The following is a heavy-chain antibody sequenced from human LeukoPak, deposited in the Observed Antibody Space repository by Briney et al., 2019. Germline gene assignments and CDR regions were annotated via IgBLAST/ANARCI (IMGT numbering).Heavy chain of an antibody. D-gene: IGHD2-2*02. V-gene: IGHV3-21*01. J-gene: IGHJ4*02. CDR2: ISSSSSHI. CDR3: ARYTRPFDY. Sequence: GGSLRLSCAASGFTLSSYSMNWVRQAPGKGLEWVSSISSSSSHIYYADSVKGRFTISRDNAKNSLYLRMDSLRAEDSAVYYCARYTRPFDYWGQGTLVTVSS. CDR1: GFTLSSYS.